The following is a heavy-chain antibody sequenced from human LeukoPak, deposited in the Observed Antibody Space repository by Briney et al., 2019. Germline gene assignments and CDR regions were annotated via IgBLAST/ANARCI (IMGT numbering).Heavy chain of an antibody. CDR3: ARGTGLRSRNDY. CDR1: GGSFSGYY. CDR2: INHSGST. J-gene: IGHJ4*02. Sequence: PSETLSLTCAVYGGSFSGYYWSWIRQPPGKGLEWIGEINHSGSTNYNPSLKSRVTISVDTSKNQFSPKLSSVTAADTAVYYCARGTGLRSRNDYWGQGTLVTVSS. V-gene: IGHV4-34*01. D-gene: IGHD4-17*01.